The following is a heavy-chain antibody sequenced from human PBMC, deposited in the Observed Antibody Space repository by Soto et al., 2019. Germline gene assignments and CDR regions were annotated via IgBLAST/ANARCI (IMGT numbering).Heavy chain of an antibody. CDR2: ISYDGSNK. V-gene: IGHV3-30*18. D-gene: IGHD3-22*01. Sequence: GGSLRLSCAASGFTFSSYGMHWVRQAPGKGLEWVAVISYDGSNKYYADSVKGRFTISRDNSKNTLYLQMNSLRAEDTAVYYCAKDSDDSSGYYYAIQPTGYFDYWGQGTLVTVSS. CDR1: GFTFSSYG. J-gene: IGHJ4*02. CDR3: AKDSDDSSGYYYAIQPTGYFDY.